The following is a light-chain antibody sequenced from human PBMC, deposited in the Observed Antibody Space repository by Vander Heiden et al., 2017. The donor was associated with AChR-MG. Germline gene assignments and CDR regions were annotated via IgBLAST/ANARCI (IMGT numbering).Light chain of an antibody. J-gene: IGKJ1*01. CDR3: QQYNNWPPWT. CDR2: GAS. V-gene: IGKV3-15*01. CDR1: QSVSRN. Sequence: EIVMTQSPATLSVSPGERATVSCRASQSVSRNLAWYQQKPGQAPRLLISGASTRATGIPARFSGSGSGTDFTLTISSLQSEDFAVYYCQQYNNWPPWTFGQGTKVEIK.